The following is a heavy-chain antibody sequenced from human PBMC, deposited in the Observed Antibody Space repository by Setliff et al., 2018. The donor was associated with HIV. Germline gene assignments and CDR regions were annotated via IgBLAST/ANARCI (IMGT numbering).Heavy chain of an antibody. J-gene: IGHJ4*02. CDR2: IYQTGTT. Sequence: SETLSLTCPVSGVSISSHSWTWIRQPPGKGLEWIGSIYQTGTTYYNPSLKSRVTISVDTSQNQFSLRLSSVTAADTAVYYCARGSGRFCSGGRCSAFDYWGQGTLVTVSS. CDR3: ARGSGRFCSGGRCSAFDY. CDR1: GVSISSHS. V-gene: IGHV4-38-2*02. D-gene: IGHD2-15*01.